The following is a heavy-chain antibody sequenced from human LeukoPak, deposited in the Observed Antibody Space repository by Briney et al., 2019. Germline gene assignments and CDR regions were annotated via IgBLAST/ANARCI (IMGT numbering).Heavy chain of an antibody. D-gene: IGHD3-9*01. CDR3: ARGGGLRYFDWLSPPDHAFDY. V-gene: IGHV4-59*01. Sequence: KTSETLSLTCTVSGGSISSYYWSWIRQPPGKGLEWIGYIYYSGSTNYNPSLKSRVTISVDTSKNQFSLKLSSVTAADTAVYYCARGGGLRYFDWLSPPDHAFDYWGQGTLVTVSS. J-gene: IGHJ4*02. CDR1: GGSISSYY. CDR2: IYYSGST.